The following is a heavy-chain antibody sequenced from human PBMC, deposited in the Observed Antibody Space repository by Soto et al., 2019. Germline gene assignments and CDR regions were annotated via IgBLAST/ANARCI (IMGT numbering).Heavy chain of an antibody. V-gene: IGHV1-18*04. CDR1: GYTFTGYY. CDR2: ISAYNGNT. CDR3: ARGTPLVGATRYYFDY. J-gene: IGHJ4*02. D-gene: IGHD1-26*01. Sequence: EASVKVSCKASGYTFTGYYMHWVRQAPGQGIEWMGWISAYNGNTNYAQKLQGRVTMTTDTSTSTAYMELRSLRSDDTAVYYCARGTPLVGATRYYFDYWGQGTLVTVSS.